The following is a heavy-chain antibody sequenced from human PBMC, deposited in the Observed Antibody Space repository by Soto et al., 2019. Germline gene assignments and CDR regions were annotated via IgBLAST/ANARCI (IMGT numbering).Heavy chain of an antibody. Sequence: PGGSLRLSCAASGFTFSSYGMHWVRQAPGKGLEWVAVIHYDGSNKYYAESVKGRFTISRDNSKNMLYLQMNSLRAEDTAVYYCARGHGVATTMGWFDPWGQGT. CDR1: GFTFSSYG. V-gene: IGHV3-33*01. J-gene: IGHJ5*02. CDR3: ARGHGVATTMGWFDP. CDR2: IHYDGSNK. D-gene: IGHD5-12*01.